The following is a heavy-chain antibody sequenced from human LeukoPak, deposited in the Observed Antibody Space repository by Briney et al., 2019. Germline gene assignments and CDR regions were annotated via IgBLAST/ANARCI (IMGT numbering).Heavy chain of an antibody. J-gene: IGHJ2*01. CDR3: ARVPRTYSRFWYFDL. CDR2: ISYDGSGE. Sequence: GGSLRLSCAASGFSFSSYAMHWVRQAPGQGLEWVAVISYDGSGEHYGDSGKGRFTISRDNSKNTLYLQMNSPRPEDTAVYYCARVPRTYSRFWYFDLWGRGTLVTVSS. D-gene: IGHD4-11*01. V-gene: IGHV3-30*04. CDR1: GFSFSSYA.